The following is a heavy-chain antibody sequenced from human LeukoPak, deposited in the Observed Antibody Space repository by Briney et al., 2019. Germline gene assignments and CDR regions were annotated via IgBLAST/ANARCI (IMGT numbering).Heavy chain of an antibody. Sequence: ASVKVSCKVSGYTLTELSMHWVRQAPGKGLEWMGGFDPEDGETIYAQKLQGRVTMTEDTSTDTAYMELSSLRSEDTAVYYCATAPRYYYDSSGSHYWGQGTLVTVSS. D-gene: IGHD3-22*01. J-gene: IGHJ4*02. CDR1: GYTLTELS. CDR2: FDPEDGET. CDR3: ATAPRYYYDSSGSHY. V-gene: IGHV1-24*01.